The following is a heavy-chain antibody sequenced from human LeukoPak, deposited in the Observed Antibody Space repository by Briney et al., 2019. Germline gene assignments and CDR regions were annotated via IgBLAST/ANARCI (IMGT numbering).Heavy chain of an antibody. CDR2: ISGSGGST. J-gene: IGHJ4*02. V-gene: IGHV3-23*01. CDR3: AKVVWTSWYYYDSSGYHDY. D-gene: IGHD3-22*01. Sequence: GGSLRLSCGVSGFTFSSHAMTWVRQAPGKGLEWVSGISGSGGSTYYADSVKGRFTISRDNSKNTRYLQMNSLRAEDTAVYYCAKVVWTSWYYYDSSGYHDYWGQGTLVTVSS. CDR1: GFTFSSHA.